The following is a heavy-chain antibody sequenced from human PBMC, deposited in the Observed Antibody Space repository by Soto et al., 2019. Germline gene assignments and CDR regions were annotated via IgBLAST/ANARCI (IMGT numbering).Heavy chain of an antibody. V-gene: IGHV3-30-3*01. CDR2: ISYDGSNK. D-gene: IGHD6-13*01. J-gene: IGHJ3*02. CDR3: ARETRSSSWPYAFDI. CDR1: GFTFSSYA. Sequence: QVQLVESGGGVVQPGRSLRLSCAASGFTFSSYAMHWVRQAPGKGLEWVAVISYDGSNKYYADSVKGRFTISRDNSKNTLYLQMNSLRAEDTAVYYCARETRSSSWPYAFDIWGQGTMVTVSS.